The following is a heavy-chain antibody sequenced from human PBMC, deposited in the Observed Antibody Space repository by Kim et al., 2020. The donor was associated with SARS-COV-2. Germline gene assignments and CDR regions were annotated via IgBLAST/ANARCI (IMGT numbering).Heavy chain of an antibody. CDR1: GYSFTSYW. Sequence: GESLKISCKGSGYSFTSYWIGWVRQMPGKGLEWMGIIYPGDSDTRYSPSFQGQVTISADKSISTAYLQWSSLKASDTAMYYCARHREYYGSGSMRGMDVWGQGTTVTVSS. V-gene: IGHV5-51*01. CDR2: IYPGDSDT. J-gene: IGHJ6*02. CDR3: ARHREYYGSGSMRGMDV. D-gene: IGHD3-10*01.